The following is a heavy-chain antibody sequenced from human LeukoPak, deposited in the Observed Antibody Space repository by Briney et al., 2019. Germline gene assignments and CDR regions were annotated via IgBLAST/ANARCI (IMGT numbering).Heavy chain of an antibody. V-gene: IGHV6-1*01. Sequence: SQTLSLTCVVSGDSVSSKNGAWNWIRQSPSRGLEWLGRTYYRSKWYNDYAESMEGRMTISQDTSKNQYSLRLHSVTPDDTAVYYCARDFGTTGWHTFDYWGQGTLVTVSS. CDR1: GDSVSSKNGA. CDR3: ARDFGTTGWHTFDY. J-gene: IGHJ4*02. D-gene: IGHD6-19*01. CDR2: TYYRSKWYN.